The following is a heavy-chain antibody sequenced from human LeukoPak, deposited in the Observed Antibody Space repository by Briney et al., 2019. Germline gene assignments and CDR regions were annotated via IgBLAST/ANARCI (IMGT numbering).Heavy chain of an antibody. CDR3: AAAISGATAY. D-gene: IGHD1-26*01. CDR2: IVPDGTTT. V-gene: IGHV3-74*01. CDR1: GFPFKSYW. Sequence: LGGSLELSFSAPGFPFKSYWLHWVRPASGKGLVWVSSIVPDGTTTNYADSVKGRFTISRDNAKDTLYLQMNSLRAEDTAVYYCAAAISGATAYWGQGMLVTVSA. J-gene: IGHJ4*02.